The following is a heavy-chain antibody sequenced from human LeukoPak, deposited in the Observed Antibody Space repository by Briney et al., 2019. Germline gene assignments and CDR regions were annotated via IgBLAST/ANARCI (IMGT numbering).Heavy chain of an antibody. V-gene: IGHV4-39*07. CDR3: AREGELRYFDWLFPVSFDY. Sequence: SETLSLTCTVSGGSISSSSYYWGWIRQPPGKGLEWIGSIYYSGSTYYNPSLKSRVTISVDTSKNQFSLKLSSVTAADTAVYYCAREGELRYFDWLFPVSFDYWGQGTLVTVSS. CDR2: IYYSGST. D-gene: IGHD3-9*01. J-gene: IGHJ4*02. CDR1: GGSISSSSYY.